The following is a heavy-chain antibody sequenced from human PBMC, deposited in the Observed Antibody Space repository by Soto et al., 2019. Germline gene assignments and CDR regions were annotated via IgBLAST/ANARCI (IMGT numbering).Heavy chain of an antibody. D-gene: IGHD4-17*01. J-gene: IGHJ4*02. CDR2: IIPFFRTA. V-gene: IGHV1-69*13. CDR3: ARSPPMDSGDKYFYDF. CDR1: GGAFNTFG. Sequence: SVKVSCKASGGAFNTFGFSWVRQAPGQGLEWMGGIIPFFRTANYAQKFQDRVTITADESTSTVYMDLRSLRSEDTAKYYCARSPPMDSGDKYFYDFWGQGALVTAPQ.